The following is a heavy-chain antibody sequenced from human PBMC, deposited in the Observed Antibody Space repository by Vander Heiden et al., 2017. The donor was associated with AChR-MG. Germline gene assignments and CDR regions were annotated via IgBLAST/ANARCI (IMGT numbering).Heavy chain of an antibody. V-gene: IGHV3-30*03. CDR2: ISYDGSNK. Sequence: QVQLVAYGGGVVHPVVSLRLSCSAPGLPFSGYGMHWVRQATGKGLEWVAVISYDGSNKDYADAVKGRFTISRDNSKNTLYLQMNSRRAEDTAVYYCVLGEGGYDRSPFDYWGQGTLVTVSS. J-gene: IGHJ4*02. D-gene: IGHD5-12*01. CDR1: GLPFSGYG. CDR3: VLGEGGYDRSPFDY.